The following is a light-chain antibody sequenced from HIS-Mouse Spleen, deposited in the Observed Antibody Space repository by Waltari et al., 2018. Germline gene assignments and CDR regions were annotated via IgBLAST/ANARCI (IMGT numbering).Light chain of an antibody. CDR2: EGS. V-gene: IGLV2-23*01. J-gene: IGLJ3*02. CDR1: SGDVGSYNV. CDR3: CSYAGSSPWV. Sequence: HYALTPPATLSGYPGLSITISCTATSGDVGSYNVVAWYQQHPGQAPKLMIYEGSKRPSGVSNRFSGSKSGNTASLTISGLQDEDEADYYCCSYAGSSPWVFGGGTKLTVL.